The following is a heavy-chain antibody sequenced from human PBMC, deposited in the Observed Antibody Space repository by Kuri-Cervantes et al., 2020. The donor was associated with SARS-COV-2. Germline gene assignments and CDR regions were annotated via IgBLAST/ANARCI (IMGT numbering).Heavy chain of an antibody. Sequence: GSLRLSCTVSGGSISSYYWSWIRQPPGKGLEWIGYIYYSGSTNYNPSLESRVTISVDTSKNQFSLKLSSVTAVDTAVYYCARQMMSSITIFGVVITRNWFDPWGQGTLVTVSS. CDR1: GGSISSYY. D-gene: IGHD3-3*01. CDR2: IYYSGST. V-gene: IGHV4-59*08. J-gene: IGHJ5*02. CDR3: ARQMMSSITIFGVVITRNWFDP.